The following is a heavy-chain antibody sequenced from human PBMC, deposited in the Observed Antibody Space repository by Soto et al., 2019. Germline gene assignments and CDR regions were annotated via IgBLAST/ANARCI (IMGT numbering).Heavy chain of an antibody. D-gene: IGHD2-2*01. V-gene: IGHV4-30-4*01. CDR1: GGSISSYY. Sequence: SETLSLTCTVSGGSISSYYWSWIRQPPGKGLEWIGYIYYSGSTYYNPSLKSRVTISVDTSKNQFSLKLSSVTAADTAVYYCARDREDIVLVPAAGGWFDPWGQGTLVTVSS. CDR2: IYYSGST. CDR3: ARDREDIVLVPAAGGWFDP. J-gene: IGHJ5*02.